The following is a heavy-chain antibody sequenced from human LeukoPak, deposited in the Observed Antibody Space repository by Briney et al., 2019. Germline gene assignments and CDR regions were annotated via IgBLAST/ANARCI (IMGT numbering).Heavy chain of an antibody. V-gene: IGHV3-7*01. CDR2: INKDGSER. J-gene: IGHJ4*02. Sequence: GGSLRLSCAASGFTFSGYWMSWVRQAPGKGLEWVANINKDGSERYNVDSVKGRFTISRDNANKSLYLQMNSPRAEDTSVYYCARESKGRSKIDYWGQGTLVTVSS. CDR3: ARESKGRSKIDY. D-gene: IGHD4-17*01. CDR1: GFTFSGYW.